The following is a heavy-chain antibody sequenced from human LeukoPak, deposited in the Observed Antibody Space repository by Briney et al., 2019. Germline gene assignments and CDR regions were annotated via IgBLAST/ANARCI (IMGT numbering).Heavy chain of an antibody. J-gene: IGHJ4*02. CDR1: GGSISSSSYY. CDR2: IYYSGST. D-gene: IGHD3-10*01. Sequence: SETLSLTCTVSGGSISSSSYYWGWIRQPPGKGLEWIGCIYYSGSTYYNPSLKSRVTISVDTSKNQFSLKRSSVTAADTAVYYCARTHGSGSFDYWGQGTLVTVSS. V-gene: IGHV4-39*01. CDR3: ARTHGSGSFDY.